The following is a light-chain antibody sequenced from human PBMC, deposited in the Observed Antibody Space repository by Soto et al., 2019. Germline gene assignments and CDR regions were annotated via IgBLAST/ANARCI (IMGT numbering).Light chain of an antibody. V-gene: IGLV2-18*02. CDR3: SSYTSNSTPFV. CDR1: SSDVGSYNR. CDR2: EVN. Sequence: QSALTQPPSVSGSPGQSVTISCTGTSSDVGSYNRVSWYQQPPGTVPKVMIYEVNNRPSGVPDRFSGSKSGNTASLTISGLQAEDEADYYCSSYTSNSTPFVFGTGTKVTVL. J-gene: IGLJ1*01.